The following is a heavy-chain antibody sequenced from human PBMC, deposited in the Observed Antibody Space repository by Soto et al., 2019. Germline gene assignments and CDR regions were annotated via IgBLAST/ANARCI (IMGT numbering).Heavy chain of an antibody. D-gene: IGHD3-22*01. CDR3: ARETPTYYYDSSGPGPFDY. Sequence: PGGSLRLSCAASGFTFSSYAMSWVRQAPGKGLEWVSAISGSGGSTYYADSVKGRFTISRDNSKNTLYLQMNSLRSEDTAVYYCARETPTYYYDSSGPGPFDYWGQGTLVTVSS. V-gene: IGHV3-23*01. CDR2: ISGSGGST. J-gene: IGHJ4*02. CDR1: GFTFSSYA.